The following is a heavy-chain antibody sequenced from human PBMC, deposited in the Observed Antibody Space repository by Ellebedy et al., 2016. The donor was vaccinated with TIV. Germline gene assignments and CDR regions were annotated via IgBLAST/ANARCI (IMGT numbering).Heavy chain of an antibody. V-gene: IGHV4-39*07. Sequence: MPSETLSLTCTVSGGSISSESYYWGWIRQPPGKGLEWIGSIHYSGSVYYNPSLKSRGTISVDTSRNQFSLKLTSVTAADTAVYYCARVLRSGWTGDFEYWGQGALVTVTS. D-gene: IGHD6-19*01. CDR3: ARVLRSGWTGDFEY. CDR2: IHYSGSV. CDR1: GGSISSESYY. J-gene: IGHJ4*02.